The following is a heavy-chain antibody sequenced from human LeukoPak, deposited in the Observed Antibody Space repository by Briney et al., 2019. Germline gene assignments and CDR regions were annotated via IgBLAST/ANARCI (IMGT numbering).Heavy chain of an antibody. CDR2: ISYDGSNK. CDR3: AKDYYDSSGYYNDAFDM. CDR1: GFTFSYYG. J-gene: IGHJ3*02. V-gene: IGHV3-30*18. Sequence: PGGSLRLSCAASGFTFSYYGMHWVRQAPGKGLEWVAVISYDGSNKYYAESVKGRFTISRDNSKNTLYLQMNSLRAEDTAVYYCAKDYYDSSGYYNDAFDMWGQGTMVTVSP. D-gene: IGHD3-22*01.